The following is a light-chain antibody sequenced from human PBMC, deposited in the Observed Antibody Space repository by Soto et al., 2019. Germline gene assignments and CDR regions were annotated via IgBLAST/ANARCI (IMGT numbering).Light chain of an antibody. V-gene: IGKV1-5*03. CDR2: RAS. CDR3: QQRHMWPIT. Sequence: DIQMTQSPSTLSASVGDTVTITCRASQSISSWLAWYQQKPGKAPKVLIYRASKLESGVPSRFSGSGSGTEFTLTISSLEPEDSAVYYCQQRHMWPITFGQGTRLEI. J-gene: IGKJ5*01. CDR1: QSISSW.